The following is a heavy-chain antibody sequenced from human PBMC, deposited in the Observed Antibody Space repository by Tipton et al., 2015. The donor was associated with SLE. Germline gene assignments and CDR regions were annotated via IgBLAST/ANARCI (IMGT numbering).Heavy chain of an antibody. D-gene: IGHD4-11*01. CDR3: AREFLNPVTTVHYYFDL. Sequence: LRLSCTVSGGSIDSHYWTWIRQRPGTGPEWIGTVYFNVRMYYNPSLKSRMTMSLDTSKNQLSLKLSSMTAADTAVYYCAREFLNPVTTVHYYFDLWGRGTLVTVSS. V-gene: IGHV4-31*02. CDR2: VYFNVRM. CDR1: GGSIDSHY. J-gene: IGHJ2*01.